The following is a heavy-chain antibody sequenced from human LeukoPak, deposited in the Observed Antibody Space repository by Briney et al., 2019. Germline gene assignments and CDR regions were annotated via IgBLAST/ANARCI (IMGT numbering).Heavy chain of an antibody. CDR3: ARVGVDTAMDKLYYYFYYMDV. D-gene: IGHD5-18*01. V-gene: IGHV1-2*02. J-gene: IGHJ6*03. Sequence: ASVKVSCKASGYTFTGYYMHWVRQAPGQGLEWMGWINPNSGGTNYAQKFQGRVTITADESTSTAYMELSSLRSEDTAIYYCARVGVDTAMDKLYYYFYYMDVWGKGTTVTISS. CDR2: INPNSGGT. CDR1: GYTFTGYY.